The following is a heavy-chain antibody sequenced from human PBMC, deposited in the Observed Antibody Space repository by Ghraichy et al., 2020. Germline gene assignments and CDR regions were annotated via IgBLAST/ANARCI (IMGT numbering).Heavy chain of an antibody. CDR1: GFTFSNYY. D-gene: IGHD6-19*01. V-gene: IGHV3-7*01. CDR2: IGQDGNEK. J-gene: IGHJ4*02. CDR3: AGGSGWTAEY. Sequence: LSLTCAASGFTFSNYYMNWVRQAPGKGLEWVANIGQDGNEKNYMDSVKGRFTISRDNAKNSLYLQLNSLRADDTAVYYCAGGSGWTAEYGGQGTLVTV.